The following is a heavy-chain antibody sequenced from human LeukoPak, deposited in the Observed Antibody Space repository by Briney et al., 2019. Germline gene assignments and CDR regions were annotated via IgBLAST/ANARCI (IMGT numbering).Heavy chain of an antibody. CDR1: GFTFSSYS. CDR2: ISSSSSYI. V-gene: IGHV3-21*01. Sequence: GGSLRLSCAASGFTFSSYSMNWVRQAPGKGLEWVSSISSSSSYIYYADSVKGRFTISRDNAKNSLYLQMNSLRAEDTAVYYCARDGAGATMRANYGMDVWGQGTTVTVSS. CDR3: ARDGAGATMRANYGMDV. J-gene: IGHJ6*02. D-gene: IGHD1-26*01.